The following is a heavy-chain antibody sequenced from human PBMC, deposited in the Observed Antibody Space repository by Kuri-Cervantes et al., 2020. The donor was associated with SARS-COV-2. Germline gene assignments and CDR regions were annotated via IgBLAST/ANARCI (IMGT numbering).Heavy chain of an antibody. Sequence: ASVKVSCKASGYTFTGYNMHWVRQAPGQGLEWMGWINPNSGGTNYAQKFQGRVTMTRDTSISTAYMELSRLRSDDTAVYYCARGITIFGVAYYYYGMDVWGQGTTVTVSS. J-gene: IGHJ6*02. V-gene: IGHV1-2*02. CDR3: ARGITIFGVAYYYYGMDV. CDR1: GYTFTGYN. D-gene: IGHD3-3*01. CDR2: INPNSGGT.